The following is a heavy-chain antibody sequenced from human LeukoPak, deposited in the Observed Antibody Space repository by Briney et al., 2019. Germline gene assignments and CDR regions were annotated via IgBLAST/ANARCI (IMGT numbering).Heavy chain of an antibody. CDR3: ARGRHDIVVVPAAIGAYYYYGMDV. V-gene: IGHV1-18*01. CDR1: GYTFTSYG. D-gene: IGHD2-2*02. CDR2: ISAYNGNT. J-gene: IGHJ6*02. Sequence: ASVKVSCKASGYTFTSYGISWVRQAPGQGLEWMGWISAYNGNTNYAQKFQGRVTMTTDTSTSTAYMELRSLRSDDTAVYYCARGRHDIVVVPAAIGAYYYYGMDVWGQGTTVTVSS.